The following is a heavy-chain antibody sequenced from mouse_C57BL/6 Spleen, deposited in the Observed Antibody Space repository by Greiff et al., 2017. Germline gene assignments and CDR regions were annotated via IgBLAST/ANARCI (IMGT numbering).Heavy chain of an antibody. CDR2: INPTYGTT. J-gene: IGHJ2*01. CDR1: GYSFTDYN. Sequence: EVQLQQSGPELVKPGASVKISCKASGYSFTDYNMNWVKQSNGKSLEWIGVINPTYGTTSYNQQFKGKATLTVDQSSSTAYMQLNSLTSEDSAVYYCARWKDSSGYGYFDYWGQGTTLTVSS. CDR3: ARWKDSSGYGYFDY. V-gene: IGHV1-39*01. D-gene: IGHD3-2*02.